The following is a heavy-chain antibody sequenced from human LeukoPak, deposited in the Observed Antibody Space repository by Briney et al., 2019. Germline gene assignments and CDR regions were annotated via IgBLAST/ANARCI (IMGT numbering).Heavy chain of an antibody. CDR3: AKERGQCDILTGKPSTSFEP. Sequence: GGSLRLSCAASGLTFSSYTMNWVRQAPGRGLEWVAVRSYDGSNKYCADCVKGRFTISRDNSKNTLYLQMNSLRAEDTAVYYCAKERGQCDILTGKPSTSFEPWGEEALGALSS. CDR2: RSYDGSNK. D-gene: IGHD3-9*01. V-gene: IGHV3-30*04. CDR1: GLTFSSYT. J-gene: IGHJ5*02.